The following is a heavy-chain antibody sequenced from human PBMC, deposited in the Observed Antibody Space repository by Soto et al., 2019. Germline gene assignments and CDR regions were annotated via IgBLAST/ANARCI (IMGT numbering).Heavy chain of an antibody. D-gene: IGHD6-13*01. CDR2: IYYTGST. CDR1: GGSISYYY. CDR3: ARGGAAAGGVWFDP. J-gene: IGHJ5*02. V-gene: IGHV4-59*08. Sequence: SQTLSLTCAVSGGSISYYYWSWIRQPPGKGLEWIGYIYYTGSTNYNPSLKSRVTISVDTSKNQFSLKLSSVTAADTAVYHCARGGAAAGGVWFDPWGQGTLVTVSS.